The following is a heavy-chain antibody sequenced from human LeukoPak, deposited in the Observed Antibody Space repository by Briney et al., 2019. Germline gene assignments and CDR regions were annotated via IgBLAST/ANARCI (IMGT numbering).Heavy chain of an antibody. V-gene: IGHV1-18*01. Sequence: GASVKVSCKASGYTFTSYGISWVRQAPGQGLEWMGWISAYNGNTNYAQKLQGRVTMTRDTSISTAYMELSRLRSDDTAVYYCARAENIVVVPAAIFDPWGQGTLVTVSS. CDR1: GYTFTSYG. CDR3: ARAENIVVVPAAIFDP. CDR2: ISAYNGNT. D-gene: IGHD2-2*02. J-gene: IGHJ5*02.